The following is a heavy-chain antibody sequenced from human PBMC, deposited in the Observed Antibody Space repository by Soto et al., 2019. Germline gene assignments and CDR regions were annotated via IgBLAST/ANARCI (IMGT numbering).Heavy chain of an antibody. D-gene: IGHD3-22*01. V-gene: IGHV5-51*01. Sequence: GESLKISCKASGYKFSNYWIGWVRQMPGKGLEWMGIIYPGDSDSRYNPSFQGQVTISADKSINTAYLHWSTLKASDTAMYYCARRKGWDFDSTGYLFDFWGQGTLVTVSS. CDR3: ARRKGWDFDSTGYLFDF. CDR1: GYKFSNYW. CDR2: IYPGDSDS. J-gene: IGHJ4*02.